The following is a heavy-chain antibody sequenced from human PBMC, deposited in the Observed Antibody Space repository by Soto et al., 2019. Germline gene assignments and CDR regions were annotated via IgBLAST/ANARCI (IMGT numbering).Heavy chain of an antibody. CDR2: IYHSGST. CDR3: ARDKWDDPTPTYGMDV. CDR1: GGSISSGGYS. J-gene: IGHJ6*02. D-gene: IGHD1-26*01. Sequence: SETLSLTCAVSGGSISSGGYSWSWIRQPPGKGLEWIGYIYHSGSTYYNPSLKSRVTISVDRSKNQFSPKLSSVTAADTAVYYCARDKWDDPTPTYGMDVWGQGTTVTVSS. V-gene: IGHV4-30-2*01.